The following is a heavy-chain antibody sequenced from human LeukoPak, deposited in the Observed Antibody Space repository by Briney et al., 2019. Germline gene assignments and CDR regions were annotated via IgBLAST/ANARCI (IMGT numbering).Heavy chain of an antibody. CDR1: GFTFSSYD. CDR3: ARSLGARKSGSYYYFDY. D-gene: IGHD1-26*01. J-gene: IGHJ4*02. Sequence: PGGSLRLSCAASGFTFSSYDMHWVRQAPGKGLEWVSSISFDSSYVFYADSVKGRFTISRDNAKTSLYLQMDSLRADDTAVYYCARSLGARKSGSYYYFDYWGQGTLVTVSS. CDR2: ISFDSSYV. V-gene: IGHV3-21*01.